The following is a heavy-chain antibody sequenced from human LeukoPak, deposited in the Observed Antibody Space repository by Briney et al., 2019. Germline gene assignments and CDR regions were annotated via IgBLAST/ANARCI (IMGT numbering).Heavy chain of an antibody. CDR3: ARRGLGQQLWWFDP. V-gene: IGHV4-30-2*01. D-gene: IGHD6-13*01. CDR2: INHSGST. CDR1: GGSISSGGYY. J-gene: IGHJ5*02. Sequence: SQTLSLTCTVSGGSISSGGYYWSWIRQPPGKGLEWIGEINHSGSTNYNPSLKSRVTISVDTSKNQFSLKLSSVTAADTAVYYCARRGLGQQLWWFDPWGQGTLVTVSS.